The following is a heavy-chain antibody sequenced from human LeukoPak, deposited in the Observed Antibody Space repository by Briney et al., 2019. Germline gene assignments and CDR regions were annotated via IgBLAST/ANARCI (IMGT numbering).Heavy chain of an antibody. D-gene: IGHD6-13*01. CDR1: GFTFSSYW. Sequence: GGSLRLSCAASGFTFSSYWMSWVRQAPGKGLEWVANIKQDGSEKYYVDSVKGRFTISRDNAKNSLYLQMNSLRAEDTAVYYCAKDRSIAAAEDWFYPWGQGTLVTVSS. CDR3: AKDRSIAAAEDWFYP. V-gene: IGHV3-7*01. J-gene: IGHJ5*02. CDR2: IKQDGSEK.